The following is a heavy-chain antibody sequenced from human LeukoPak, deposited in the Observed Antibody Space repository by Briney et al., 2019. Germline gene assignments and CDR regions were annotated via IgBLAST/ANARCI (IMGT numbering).Heavy chain of an antibody. J-gene: IGHJ4*02. CDR3: ARGCEVDTAMMHVDY. V-gene: IGHV4-34*01. CDR2: IHHSGKT. Sequence: SENLSLTCAVYSGPFNGHYWMWIPQHPGQGWVGSMEIHHSGKTNYNTSLQSRVTISVDTTKNQCSLKLSSLTAAETAVYCCARGCEVDTAMMHVDYWGQGTLVTVSS. D-gene: IGHD5-18*01. CDR1: SGPFNGHY.